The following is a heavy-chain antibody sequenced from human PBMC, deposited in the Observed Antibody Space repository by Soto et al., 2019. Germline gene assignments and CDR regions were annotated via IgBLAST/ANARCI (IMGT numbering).Heavy chain of an antibody. Sequence: QVQLVQSGAEVKKPGASVKVSCKASGYTFTGYYMHWVRQAPGQGLEWMGWINPNSGGTNYAQKFQGWVTITRDTSISTAYMELSRLRSDDTAVYYCARDARSGYYYTDWFDPWGRGTLVTVSS. V-gene: IGHV1-2*04. CDR2: INPNSGGT. J-gene: IGHJ5*02. D-gene: IGHD3-22*01. CDR1: GYTFTGYY. CDR3: ARDARSGYYYTDWFDP.